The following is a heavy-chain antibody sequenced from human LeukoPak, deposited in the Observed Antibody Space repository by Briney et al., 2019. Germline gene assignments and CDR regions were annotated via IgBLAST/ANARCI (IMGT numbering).Heavy chain of an antibody. CDR3: ATEDVSLWGRITMVRGVTYYGMDV. J-gene: IGHJ6*02. Sequence: SVKVSCKASGGTFSKNAISWVRQAPGQGLEWMGRIIPVVGIAKYAQKFQDRVTITADHSTTTAYMDLSSLRSEDTAVYYCATEDVSLWGRITMVRGVTYYGMDVWGQGTTVTVSS. V-gene: IGHV1-69*04. D-gene: IGHD3-10*01. CDR1: GGTFSKNA. CDR2: IIPVVGIA.